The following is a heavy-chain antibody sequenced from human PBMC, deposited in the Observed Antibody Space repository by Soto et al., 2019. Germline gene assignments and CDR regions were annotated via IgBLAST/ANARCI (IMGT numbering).Heavy chain of an antibody. J-gene: IGHJ4*02. Sequence: GGSMRLSCAASGFTFSSYAMSWVRQAPGKGLEWVSAISGSGGSTYYADSVKGRFTTSRDNSKNTLYLQMNSLRAEDTAVYYCAKDLSVDVVGLPLWGQGTLVTVSS. D-gene: IGHD2-15*01. CDR1: GFTFSSYA. CDR3: AKDLSVDVVGLPL. V-gene: IGHV3-23*01. CDR2: ISGSGGST.